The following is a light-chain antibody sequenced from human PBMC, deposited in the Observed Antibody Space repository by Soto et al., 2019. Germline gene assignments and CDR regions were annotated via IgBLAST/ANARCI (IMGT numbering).Light chain of an antibody. V-gene: IGLV2-14*01. CDR1: SRDVGGYNY. CDR3: SSYTSSSTLYG. CDR2: DVS. Sequence: QSALTQPASVSGSPGQSITISCTGTSRDVGGYNYVSWYQQHPGKAPKLMIYDVSNRPSGVSNRFSGSKSGNTASLTISGLQAEDEADYYCSSYTSSSTLYGFGTGTKLTVL. J-gene: IGLJ1*01.